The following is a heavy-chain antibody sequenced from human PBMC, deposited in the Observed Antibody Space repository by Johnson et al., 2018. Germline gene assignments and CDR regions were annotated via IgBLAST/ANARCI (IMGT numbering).Heavy chain of an antibody. CDR3: ARDRRVRGVTGPYFGLDV. J-gene: IGHJ6*02. V-gene: IGHV3-74*03. Sequence: VQLVESGGGLVQPGGSXRLSCAASGVTFNSDWMHWVRQAPGKGLVWVSGINSDGTIRKYAESVKGRNTISRDNAKNTVYLQMNALRGEDTAIYYCARDRRVRGVTGPYFGLDVWGQGTTVTVSS. CDR2: INSDGTIR. D-gene: IGHD3-10*01. CDR1: GVTFNSDW.